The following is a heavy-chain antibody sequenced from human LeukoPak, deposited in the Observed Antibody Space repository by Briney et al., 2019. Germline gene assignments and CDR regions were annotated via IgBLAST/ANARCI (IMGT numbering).Heavy chain of an antibody. J-gene: IGHJ4*02. CDR2: IYSSGTT. Sequence: SETLSLTCTVSGGSLRSNYWSWIRQPAGKGLEWIGHIYSSGTTNYNPSLKSRVTMSVDTSKNQVSLKLNSVTAADTAVYYCARGSGSFGKWGQGTLVTVSS. D-gene: IGHD3-10*01. CDR1: GGSLRSNY. V-gene: IGHV4-4*07. CDR3: ARGSGSFGK.